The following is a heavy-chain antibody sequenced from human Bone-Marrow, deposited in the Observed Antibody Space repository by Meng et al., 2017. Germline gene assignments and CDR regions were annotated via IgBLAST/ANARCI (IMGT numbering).Heavy chain of an antibody. CDR1: GFTFSSYS. J-gene: IGHJ3*02. D-gene: IGHD6-19*01. V-gene: IGHV3-21*01. CDR3: ARPYSSGWHGCDAFDI. Sequence: GESLKISCAASGFTFSSYSMNWVRQAPGKGLEWVSSISSSSSYIYYADSVKGRFTISRGNAKNSLYLQMNSLRAEDTAVYYCARPYSSGWHGCDAFDIWGQGTMVTVSS. CDR2: ISSSSSYI.